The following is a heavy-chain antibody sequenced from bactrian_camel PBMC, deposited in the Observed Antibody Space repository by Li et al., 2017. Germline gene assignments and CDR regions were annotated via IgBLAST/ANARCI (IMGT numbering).Heavy chain of an antibody. Sequence: QLVESGGGTAQAGRSLRLSCAASGNTYSLNCLGWFRQTPGKEREVVATNGDPGTTTYTDSAKGRFTISKDAAKNTLYLQMNSLKPEDTAMYYCAAGQIPGVCRRGMSSRQFPYWGHGTQVTVSS. J-gene: IGHJ4*01. CDR1: GNTYSLNC. V-gene: IGHV3S53*01. CDR2: NGDPGTT. CDR3: AAGQIPGVCRRGMSSRQFPY.